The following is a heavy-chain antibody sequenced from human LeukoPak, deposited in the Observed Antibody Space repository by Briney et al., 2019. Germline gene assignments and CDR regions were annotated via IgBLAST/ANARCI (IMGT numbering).Heavy chain of an antibody. J-gene: IGHJ4*02. CDR1: GFTSSTYW. V-gene: IGHV3-7*03. CDR3: ARDWYSTGYYDY. Sequence: GGSLRLSCAASGFTSSTYWMSWVRQAPGKGLEWVANIKQDGSEKYYVDSVKGRFTISRDNAKNSLYLQMNTLRPEDTAMYYCARDWYSTGYYDYWGQGTLVTVSS. CDR2: IKQDGSEK. D-gene: IGHD3-22*01.